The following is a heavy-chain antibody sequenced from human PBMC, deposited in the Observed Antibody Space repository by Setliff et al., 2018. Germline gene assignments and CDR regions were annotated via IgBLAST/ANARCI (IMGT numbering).Heavy chain of an antibody. J-gene: IGHJ3*02. V-gene: IGHV3-21*01. CDR1: GLTFSSYT. Sequence: GGSLRLSCVASGLTFSSYTMNWIRQAPGKGLEWVSSISRDSRYIYYADSLKGRFTISRDNAKNSLYVQMNSLRAEDTAVYYCARSPANGGHDAFDIWGQGTMVTVSS. CDR2: ISRDSRYI. CDR3: ARSPANGGHDAFDI. D-gene: IGHD6-25*01.